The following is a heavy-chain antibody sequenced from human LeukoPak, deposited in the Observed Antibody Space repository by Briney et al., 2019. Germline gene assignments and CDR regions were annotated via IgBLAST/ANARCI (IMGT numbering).Heavy chain of an antibody. CDR1: GFTFRTYW. V-gene: IGHV3-74*01. CDR2: INSDGSTT. J-gene: IGHJ4*02. Sequence: GGSLRLSCAASGFTFRTYWMHWVRQAPGKGLVWVSRINSDGSTTSYADSVKGRFTISRDNVKNTLYLQMNSLRAEDTAVYYCASALTGSFAYWGQGTLVTVSP. D-gene: IGHD3-9*01. CDR3: ASALTGSFAY.